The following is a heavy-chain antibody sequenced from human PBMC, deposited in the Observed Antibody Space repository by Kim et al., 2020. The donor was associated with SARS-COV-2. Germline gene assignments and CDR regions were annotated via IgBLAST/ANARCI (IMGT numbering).Heavy chain of an antibody. J-gene: IGHJ4*02. D-gene: IGHD6-6*01. Sequence: SETLSLTCTVSGVSISYYYWSWIRQPPGKGLEWIGYIYYSGSTTYNPSLKNRVTISVDTSKNQFSLRLSSVTAVDTAVYYCARGASRDPYYFDYWGQGTLVPVSS. CDR2: IYYSGST. CDR3: ARGASRDPYYFDY. CDR1: GVSISYYY. V-gene: IGHV4-59*13.